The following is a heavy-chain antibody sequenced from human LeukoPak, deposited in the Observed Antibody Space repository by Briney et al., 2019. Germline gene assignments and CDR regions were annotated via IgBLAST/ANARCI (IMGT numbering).Heavy chain of an antibody. V-gene: IGHV1-69*05. CDR2: IIPIFGTA. CDR1: GGTFSSYA. Sequence: SVKVSCKASGGTFSSYAISWVRQAPGQGLEWMGRIIPIFGTANYAQKFQGRVTITTDESTSTAYMELSSLRSEDTAVYYCARVGVLDCSSTSCYHYYYYMDVWGKGTTVTVSS. CDR3: ARVGVLDCSSTSCYHYYYYMDV. D-gene: IGHD2-2*01. J-gene: IGHJ6*03.